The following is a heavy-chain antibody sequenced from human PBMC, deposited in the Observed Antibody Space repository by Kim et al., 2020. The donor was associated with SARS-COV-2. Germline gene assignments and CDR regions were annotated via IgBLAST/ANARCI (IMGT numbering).Heavy chain of an antibody. D-gene: IGHD3-10*01. CDR1: GFTFDDYA. CDR3: AKDTGFDYYGSGRPFDY. CDR2: ISWNSGSI. J-gene: IGHJ4*02. Sequence: GGSLRLSCAASGFTFDDYAMHWVRQAPGKGLEWVSGISWNSGSIGYADSVKGRFTISRDNAKNSLYLQMNSLRAEDTALYYCAKDTGFDYYGSGRPFDYWGQGTLVTVSS. V-gene: IGHV3-9*01.